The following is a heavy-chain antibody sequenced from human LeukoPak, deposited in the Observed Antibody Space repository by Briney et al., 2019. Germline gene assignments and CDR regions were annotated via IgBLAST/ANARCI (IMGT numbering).Heavy chain of an antibody. CDR2: INHSGST. V-gene: IGHV4-34*01. J-gene: IGHJ4*02. CDR1: GGSFSGYY. D-gene: IGHD3-16*02. CDR3: ARGLNYDYVWGSYRYTGWLDY. Sequence: PSETLSLTCAVYGGSFSGYYWSWIRQPPGKGLEWIGEINHSGSTNYNPSLKSRVTISVDTSKNQFSLKLSSVTAADTAVYYCARGLNYDYVWGSYRYTGWLDYWGQGTLVTVSS.